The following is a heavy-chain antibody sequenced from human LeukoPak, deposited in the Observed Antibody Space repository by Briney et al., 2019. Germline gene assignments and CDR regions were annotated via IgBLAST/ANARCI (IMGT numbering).Heavy chain of an antibody. Sequence: ASVKVSCKASGYTFTSYGISWVRQAPGQGLEWMGWISAYNGNTNYAQKLQGRVTMTTDTSTSTAYMEQRSLRSDDTAVYYCARDRNGYSSGWGDYYYGMDVWGQGTTVTVSS. D-gene: IGHD6-19*01. CDR2: ISAYNGNT. CDR1: GYTFTSYG. V-gene: IGHV1-18*01. J-gene: IGHJ6*02. CDR3: ARDRNGYSSGWGDYYYGMDV.